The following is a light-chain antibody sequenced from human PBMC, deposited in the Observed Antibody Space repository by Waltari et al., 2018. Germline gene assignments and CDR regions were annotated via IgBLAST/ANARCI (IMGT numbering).Light chain of an antibody. CDR3: SSYTSSTTSYV. CDR2: DVS. CDR1: STDVGGYDY. J-gene: IGLJ1*01. V-gene: IGLV2-14*01. Sequence: QSALTQPASVSGSPGQSITISCTGTSTDVGGYDYVSWYQQHPGKAPRLMIFDVSKRPSGVSNRFSGSKSGNTASLSSSGLQAEDEADYYCSSYTSSTTSYVFGTGTKVTVL.